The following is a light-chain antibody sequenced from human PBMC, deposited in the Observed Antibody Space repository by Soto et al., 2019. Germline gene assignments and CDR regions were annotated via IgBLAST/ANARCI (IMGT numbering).Light chain of an antibody. CDR1: SSDIGYYNY. CDR2: EVS. Sequence: QSALTQPASVSGSPGQSITISCTGTSSDIGYYNYVSWYQQHPGKAPKLMIYEVSYRPSGVSNRFSGSKSGNTASLTISGLQAEDGADYYCSSFTRSTTYVFGTGTQLTVL. CDR3: SSFTRSTTYV. V-gene: IGLV2-14*01. J-gene: IGLJ1*01.